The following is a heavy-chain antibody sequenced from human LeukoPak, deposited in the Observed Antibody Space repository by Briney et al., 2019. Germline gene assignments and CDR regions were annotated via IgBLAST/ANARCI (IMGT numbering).Heavy chain of an antibody. Sequence: GASVKVSCKASGYTFTSYGISWVRQAPGQGLEWMGWISANNCNTNYAQKVQGRVTMTTDTSTSTAYMELRSLRFDDTAVYYCVRHYAVGWFDPWGQGALVTVSS. D-gene: IGHD3-16*01. CDR3: VRHYAVGWFDP. CDR2: ISANNCNT. V-gene: IGHV1-18*01. J-gene: IGHJ5*02. CDR1: GYTFTSYG.